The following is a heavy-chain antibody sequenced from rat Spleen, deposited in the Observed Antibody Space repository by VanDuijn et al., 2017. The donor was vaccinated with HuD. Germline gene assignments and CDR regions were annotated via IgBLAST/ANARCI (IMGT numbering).Heavy chain of an antibody. Sequence: EVQLVESDGGLVQPGRSLKLSCAASGFTFSDFFMAWVRQAPTKGLEWVATISYGDSSGHSSTYYRDSVKGRFTISRDNAKSTLSLQMDSLRSEDTATYYCARGPYYYSGYWYFDFWGPGTMVTVSS. CDR2: ISYGDSSGHSST. V-gene: IGHV5-29*01. D-gene: IGHD1-1*01. CDR3: ARGPYYYSGYWYFDF. CDR1: GFTFSDFF. J-gene: IGHJ1*01.